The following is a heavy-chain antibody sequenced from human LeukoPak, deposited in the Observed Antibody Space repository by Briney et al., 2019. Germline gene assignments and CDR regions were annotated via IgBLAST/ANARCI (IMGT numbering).Heavy chain of an antibody. CDR1: GFTFSSYS. CDR2: ISSSSSYI. CDR3: ARLQGTTYYYDSSGYYDY. D-gene: IGHD3-22*01. J-gene: IGHJ4*02. Sequence: GGSLRLSCAASGFTFSSYSMNWVRQAPGKGLEWVSSISSSSSYIYYADSVKGRFTISRDNAKNSLYLQMNSLRAEDTAVYYCARLQGTTYYYDSSGYYDYWGQGTLVTVSS. V-gene: IGHV3-21*01.